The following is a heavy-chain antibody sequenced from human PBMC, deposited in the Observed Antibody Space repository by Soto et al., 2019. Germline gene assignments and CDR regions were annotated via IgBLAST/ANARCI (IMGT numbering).Heavy chain of an antibody. CDR1: GFTFSSYA. D-gene: IGHD3-9*01. Sequence: EVQLLESGGGLVQPGGSLRLSCAVSGFTFSSYAMTWVRQAPGKGLEWVSGISGSGHSTYHADSVKGRFTISRDNTNNTLYLQMNSLRAEDTAVYYCAKDTYDLLTGYSIPNWFDPWGKGTLVTVSS. CDR3: AKDTYDLLTGYSIPNWFDP. CDR2: ISGSGHST. J-gene: IGHJ5*02. V-gene: IGHV3-23*01.